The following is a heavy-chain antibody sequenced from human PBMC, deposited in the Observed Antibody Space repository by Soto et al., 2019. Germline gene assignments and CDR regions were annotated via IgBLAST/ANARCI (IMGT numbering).Heavy chain of an antibody. J-gene: IGHJ4*02. CDR2: IYPGDSDT. D-gene: IGHD3-16*01. CDR3: ASSLRVMGLFNY. CDR1: GYNFASYW. V-gene: IGHV5-51*01. Sequence: PGESLKISCEGSGYNFASYWIGWVRQMPGEGLEWMGIIYPGDSDTRYSPSFQGQVTISADKSISTAYLQWSSLKASDTAMYYCASSLRVMGLFNYGGQETLVTVSS.